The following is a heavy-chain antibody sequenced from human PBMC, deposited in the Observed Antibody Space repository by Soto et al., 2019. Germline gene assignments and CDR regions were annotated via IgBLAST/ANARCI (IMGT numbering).Heavy chain of an antibody. CDR1: GYPVTAYY. Sequence: QLHLVQSGAVVKKPGASVTVSCSASGYPVTAYYMHWVRQAPGRGLEWMGGINPATGAAKYTQTFQGRVTMTRAPSTSTVFMELGGLKSEDPAVFSCARGGGVGVAGSAAFDMWGQGTLVTVSS. D-gene: IGHD3-3*01. CDR2: INPATGAA. J-gene: IGHJ3*02. V-gene: IGHV1-2*02. CDR3: ARGGGVGVAGSAAFDM.